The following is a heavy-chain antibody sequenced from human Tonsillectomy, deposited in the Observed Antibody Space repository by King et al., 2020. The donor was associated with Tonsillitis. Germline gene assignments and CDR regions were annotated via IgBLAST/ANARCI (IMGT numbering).Heavy chain of an antibody. J-gene: IGHJ4*02. CDR2: ICHSGST. Sequence: LQLQESGSGLVKPSQTLSLTCAVSGGSISSGDYSWNWIRQPPGKGLEWIGYICHSGSTYYNPSLKSRVTISLDRSKNQFSLKVSSPPAANTAVYFCASAPLDAYFFDSCGQGTLLTVSS. D-gene: IGHD3-9*01. V-gene: IGHV4-30-2*01. CDR1: GGSISSGDYS. CDR3: ASAPLDAYFFDS.